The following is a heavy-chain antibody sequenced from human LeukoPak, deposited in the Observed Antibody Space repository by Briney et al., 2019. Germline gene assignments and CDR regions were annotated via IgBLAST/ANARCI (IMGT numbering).Heavy chain of an antibody. CDR3: ARGGVRGVIIHFDY. D-gene: IGHD3-10*01. V-gene: IGHV3-48*02. CDR1: GFTFSNYV. J-gene: IGHJ4*02. Sequence: GGSLRLSCAASGFTFSNYVMNWVRQAPGKGLEWLSYISGSSNTISYADSVKGRFTISRDNAKNSLYLQMNSLRDEDTAVYYCARGGVRGVIIHFDYWGQGTLVTVSS. CDR2: ISGSSNTI.